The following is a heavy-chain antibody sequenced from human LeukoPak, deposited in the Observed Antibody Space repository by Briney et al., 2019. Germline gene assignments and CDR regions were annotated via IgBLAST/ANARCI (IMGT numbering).Heavy chain of an antibody. CDR1: GGSISSSSYY. J-gene: IGHJ4*02. CDR2: IYYSGST. V-gene: IGHV4-61*01. CDR3: AREYNYYDSSGYYSYFDY. D-gene: IGHD3-22*01. Sequence: SETLSLTCTVSGGSISSSSYYWGWIRQPPGKGLEWIGYIYYSGSTNYNPSLKSRVTISVDTSKNQFSLKLSSVTAADTAVYYCAREYNYYDSSGYYSYFDYWGQGTLVTVSS.